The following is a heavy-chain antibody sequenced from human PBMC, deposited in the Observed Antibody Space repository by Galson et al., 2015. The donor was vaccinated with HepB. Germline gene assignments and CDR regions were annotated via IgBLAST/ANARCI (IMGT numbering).Heavy chain of an antibody. CDR1: GFTFSSYS. J-gene: IGHJ5*02. CDR3: AKLEKWWGSGDYYNNWFDP. D-gene: IGHD3-10*01. CDR2: VSTSGVST. Sequence: SLRLSCAASGFTFSSYSMSWVRQAPGKGLEWVSAVSTSGVSTYYANSAKGRFTISRDNSKNTLYLQMNGLRDEDTAVYYCAKLEKWWGSGDYYNNWFDPWGQGTLVTVSS. V-gene: IGHV3-23*01.